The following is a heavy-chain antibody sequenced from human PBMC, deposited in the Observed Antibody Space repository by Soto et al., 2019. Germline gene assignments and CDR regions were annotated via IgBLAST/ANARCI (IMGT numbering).Heavy chain of an antibody. V-gene: IGHV1-69*13. D-gene: IGHD6-13*01. CDR2: IIPIFGTA. J-gene: IGHJ6*02. CDR1: GGTFSSYA. CDR3: ARDEQQLPTPGRWYYYGMDV. Sequence: SVKVSCKASGGTFSSYAISWVRQAPGQGLEWMGGIIPIFGTANYAQKFQGRVTITADESTSTAYMELSSLRSEDTAVYYCARDEQQLPTPGRWYYYGMDVWGQGTTVTVSS.